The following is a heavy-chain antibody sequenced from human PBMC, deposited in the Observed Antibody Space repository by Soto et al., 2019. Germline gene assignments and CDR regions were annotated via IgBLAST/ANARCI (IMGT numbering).Heavy chain of an antibody. CDR2: IIPFIDTA. Sequence: SVKVSCKTSGGTFSSYAISWVRQAPGQGLEWMGGIIPFIDTANYAQKFQGRVTITADESTSTAYMELRSLRSDDTAVYYCARSDYYDSSGYRADFDYWGQGTLVTVSS. CDR3: ARSDYYDSSGYRADFDY. V-gene: IGHV1-69*13. J-gene: IGHJ4*02. D-gene: IGHD3-22*01. CDR1: GGTFSSYA.